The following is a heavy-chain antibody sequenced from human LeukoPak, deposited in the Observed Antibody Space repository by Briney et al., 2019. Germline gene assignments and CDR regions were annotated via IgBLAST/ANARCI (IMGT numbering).Heavy chain of an antibody. CDR2: IIPIFGKA. Sequence: GASVKVSCKASGGSFSSYAINWVRQAPGQGLEWMGGIIPIFGKANYAQKFQDRVAITAVESMSTVYVELSSLRSEDTAVYYCARGWLAETTVVTPYNYWGQGTLVTVSS. J-gene: IGHJ4*02. CDR3: ARGWLAETTVVTPYNY. D-gene: IGHD4-23*01. V-gene: IGHV1-69*13. CDR1: GGSFSSYA.